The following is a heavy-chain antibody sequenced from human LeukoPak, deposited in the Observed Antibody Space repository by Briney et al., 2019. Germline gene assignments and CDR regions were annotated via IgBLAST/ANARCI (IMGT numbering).Heavy chain of an antibody. CDR1: GGIFSSYA. CDR2: IIPIFGSA. J-gene: IGHJ4*02. CDR3: AKGSRLREGGSYRF. Sequence: SVKVSCKASGGIFSSYANNWVRQAPGQGLEWMGRIIPIFGSANYAQKFQGRVTITADKSTRTAYMELSSLRSEDTALYYCAKGSRLREGGSYRFWGQGTLVTVSS. D-gene: IGHD3-16*02. V-gene: IGHV1-69*06.